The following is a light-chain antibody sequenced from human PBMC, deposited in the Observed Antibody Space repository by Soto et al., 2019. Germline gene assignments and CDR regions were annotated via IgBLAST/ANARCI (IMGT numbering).Light chain of an antibody. CDR1: SSHVDRYDY. J-gene: IGLJ3*02. Sequence: QSALTQPRSVSGSPGQSVTISCTGTSSHVDRYDYVSWYQQQSGKAPTLTIFYVTTRPSGVRDRFSASKSGNTASLTISGPMDEAEAYYYSSSYAGNWIWVFGGGTMLTVL. V-gene: IGLV2-11*01. CDR3: SSYAGNWIWV. CDR2: YVT.